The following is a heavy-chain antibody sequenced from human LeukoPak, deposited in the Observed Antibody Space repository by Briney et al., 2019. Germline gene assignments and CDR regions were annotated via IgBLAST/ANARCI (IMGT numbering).Heavy chain of an antibody. Sequence: GGSLRLSCTVSGFTVTSNSMSWVRQAPGKGLEWVSFIYSDNTHYSDSVKGRFTISRDNSKNTLYLQMNSLRAEDTTVYYCAKAPGGIVGYWGQGTLVTVSS. CDR2: IYSDNT. D-gene: IGHD3-16*01. V-gene: IGHV3-53*01. CDR1: GFTVTSNS. J-gene: IGHJ4*02. CDR3: AKAPGGIVGY.